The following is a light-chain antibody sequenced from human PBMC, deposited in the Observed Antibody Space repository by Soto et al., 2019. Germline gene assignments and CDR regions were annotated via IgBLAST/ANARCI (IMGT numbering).Light chain of an antibody. CDR2: DVS. CDR1: SSDVGGYNY. CDR3: SSYTSCSKDNV. V-gene: IGLV2-14*01. Sequence: QSVLTQPASVSGSPGQSITISCTGTSSDVGGYNYVSWYQQHPGKAPKLMIYDVSNRPSGVSNRFSGSKSGNTASLTISGLQAEDEADYYCSSYTSCSKDNVFGTGTKVTVL. J-gene: IGLJ1*01.